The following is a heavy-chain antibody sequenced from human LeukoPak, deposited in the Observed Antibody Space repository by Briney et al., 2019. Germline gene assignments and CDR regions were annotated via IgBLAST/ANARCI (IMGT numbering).Heavy chain of an antibody. V-gene: IGHV3-66*01. Sequence: GGSLRLFCAASGFTVSSNYMTWVRQAPGKGLEWVSLIYSAGDTFYTDSVKGRFNISRDNSKNTLYLQMNSLRAEDTAVYYCAKYSPKRAAGTSFDPWGQGTLVTVSS. CDR2: IYSAGDT. D-gene: IGHD6-19*01. CDR1: GFTVSSNY. J-gene: IGHJ5*02. CDR3: AKYSPKRAAGTSFDP.